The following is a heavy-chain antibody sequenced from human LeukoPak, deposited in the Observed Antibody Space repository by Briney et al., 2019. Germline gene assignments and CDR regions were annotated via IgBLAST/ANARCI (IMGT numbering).Heavy chain of an antibody. Sequence: ASVKVSCKASGYTFTGYYMHWVRQAPGQGLEWMGWINPNNGGTNYAQKFQGRVTMTRDTSISTAYMELSRLRSDDTAVYYCARDRADSSGYADAFDIWGQGIMVTVSS. D-gene: IGHD3-22*01. V-gene: IGHV1-2*02. J-gene: IGHJ3*02. CDR2: INPNNGGT. CDR1: GYTFTGYY. CDR3: ARDRADSSGYADAFDI.